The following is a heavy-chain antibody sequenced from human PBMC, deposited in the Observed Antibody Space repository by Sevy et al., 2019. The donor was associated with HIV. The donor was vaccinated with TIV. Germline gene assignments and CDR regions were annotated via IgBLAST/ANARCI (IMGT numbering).Heavy chain of an antibody. CDR2: IYYSGST. Sequence: SETLSLTCTVSGGSISSSSYYWGWIRQPPGKGLEWIGSIYYSGSTYYNPSLKSRVTISVDTSKNHFSLKLSSVTAADTAVYYCASRDTYYYDSSGYSFHDYWGQGTLVTVSS. J-gene: IGHJ4*02. V-gene: IGHV4-39*01. D-gene: IGHD3-22*01. CDR3: ASRDTYYYDSSGYSFHDY. CDR1: GGSISSSSYY.